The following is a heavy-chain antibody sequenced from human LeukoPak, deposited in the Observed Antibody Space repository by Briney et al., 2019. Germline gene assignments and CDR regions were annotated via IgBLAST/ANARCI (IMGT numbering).Heavy chain of an antibody. D-gene: IGHD2-2*01. Sequence: GGSLRLSCAASGFTFSSYSMTWVRQAPGKGLEWVSAINTGGDDTYYADSVRGRFAISRDNSKNTLYLQMNSLRAEDTAVSFCANGAGGRYCTRTTCYRWGQGTLVTVSS. CDR1: GFTFSSYS. CDR3: ANGAGGRYCTRTTCYR. J-gene: IGHJ4*02. CDR2: INTGGDDT. V-gene: IGHV3-23*01.